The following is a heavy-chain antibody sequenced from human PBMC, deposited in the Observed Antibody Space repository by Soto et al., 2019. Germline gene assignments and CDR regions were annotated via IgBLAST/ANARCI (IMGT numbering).Heavy chain of an antibody. CDR2: TYYRSKWYD. J-gene: IGHJ6*02. Sequence: SQTLSLTCAIPGDSVSSNSAAWSWIRQSPSRGLEWLRRTYYRSKWYDDFAVSVKSRITISPDTSKNQFSLQLSSVTPEDTAVYYCAREPQSGNYFHYYGLDAWGQGTTVTVSS. CDR3: AREPQSGNYFHYYGLDA. CDR1: GDSVSSNSAA. V-gene: IGHV6-1*01. D-gene: IGHD1-26*01.